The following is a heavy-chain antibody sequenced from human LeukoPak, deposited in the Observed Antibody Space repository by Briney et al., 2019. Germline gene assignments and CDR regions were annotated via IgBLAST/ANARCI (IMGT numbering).Heavy chain of an antibody. CDR3: ARWYYYETSGLYYGSFDN. D-gene: IGHD3-22*01. V-gene: IGHV3-23*01. Sequence: GGSLRLSCAASGFTFSSYAMSWVRQAPGKGLEWVSAISGSGGSTYYADSVKGRFTISRDNSKNTLYLQMNSLRAEDTAVYYCARWYYYETSGLYYGSFDNWGQGTLVTVSS. CDR1: GFTFSSYA. J-gene: IGHJ5*02. CDR2: ISGSGGST.